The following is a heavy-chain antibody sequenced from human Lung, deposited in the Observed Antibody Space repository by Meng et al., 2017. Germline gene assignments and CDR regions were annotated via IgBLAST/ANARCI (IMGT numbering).Heavy chain of an antibody. CDR3: ARGPTTMAHDFDY. CDR1: GGSFSDYY. D-gene: IGHD4-11*01. CDR2: INHSGST. Sequence: VQLQQWGGGLLKPSETLPLPCLVSGGSFSDYYWGWIRQPPGKGLEWIGEINHSGSTNYNPSLESRATISVDTSQNNLSLKLSSVTAADSAVYYCARGPTTMAHDFDYWGQGTLVTVSS. J-gene: IGHJ4*02. V-gene: IGHV4-34*01.